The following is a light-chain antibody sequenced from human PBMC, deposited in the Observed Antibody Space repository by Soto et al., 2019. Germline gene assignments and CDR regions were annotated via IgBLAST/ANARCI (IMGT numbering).Light chain of an antibody. CDR2: AAS. CDR1: QRVSTN. CDR3: QQYNNWPYT. Sequence: IVMTQSPATLPVSPGERATLSCRATQRVSTNLAWYQQKPGQAPRLLIYAASSRATGVPARFSGSGSGTEFTLTVSSLQSEDFALSYCQQYNNWPYTFGQGTRQEVK. V-gene: IGKV3-15*01. J-gene: IGKJ2*01.